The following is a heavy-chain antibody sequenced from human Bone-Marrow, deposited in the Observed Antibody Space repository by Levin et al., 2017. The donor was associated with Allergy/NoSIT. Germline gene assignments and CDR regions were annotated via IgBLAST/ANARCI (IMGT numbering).Heavy chain of an antibody. V-gene: IGHV3-74*03. CDR2: IYTDETTT. J-gene: IGHJ3*01. CDR3: TRALGGPGDF. Sequence: TGGSLRLSCATSGFAFGNYWMHWVRQAPGKGLVWVSSIYTDETTTTYADSINGRFAISRDNARNTLYLQMNSLRVEDTAVYYCTRALGGPGDFWGQGTMVTVSS. D-gene: IGHD2-15*01. CDR1: GFAFGNYW.